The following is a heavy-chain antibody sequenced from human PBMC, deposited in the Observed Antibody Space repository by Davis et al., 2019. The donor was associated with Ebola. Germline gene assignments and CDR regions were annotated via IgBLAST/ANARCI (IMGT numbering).Heavy chain of an antibody. CDR2: INHSGST. J-gene: IGHJ6*02. CDR3: ARWGERYGSGSYHRPLYGMDV. D-gene: IGHD3-10*01. CDR1: GGSFSGYY. V-gene: IGHV4-34*01. Sequence: GSLRLSCAVYGGSFSGYYWSWIRQPPGKGLEWIGEINHSGSTNYNPSLKSRVTISVDTSKNQFSLKLSSVTAADTAVYYCARWGERYGSGSYHRPLYGMDVWGQGTTVTVSS.